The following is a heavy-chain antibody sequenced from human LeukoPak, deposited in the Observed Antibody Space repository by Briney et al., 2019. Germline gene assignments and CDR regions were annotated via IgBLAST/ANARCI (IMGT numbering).Heavy chain of an antibody. CDR1: GYTFTSYA. D-gene: IGHD3-3*01. Sequence: GASVKVSCKASGYTFTSYAMHWVRQAPAQRLEWMGWVNAGNGNTKYSQKFQGRVTITRDTSACTAYMELSSLRSEDTAVYYCARDWDYDLDPYFDYWGQGTLVTVSS. CDR3: ARDWDYDLDPYFDY. V-gene: IGHV1-3*01. J-gene: IGHJ4*02. CDR2: VNAGNGNT.